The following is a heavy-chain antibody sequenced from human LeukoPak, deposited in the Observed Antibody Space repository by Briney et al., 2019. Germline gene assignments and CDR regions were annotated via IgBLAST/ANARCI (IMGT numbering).Heavy chain of an antibody. CDR3: AREYSSSSGRRAFDI. D-gene: IGHD6-6*01. Sequence: SETLSLTCTVSGGSISSSSYYWGWIRQPPGKGLEWIGSIYYSGSTNYNPSLKSRLTISIDTSENQFSLKLSSVTAADTAVYYCAREYSSSSGRRAFDIWGQGTMVTVSS. V-gene: IGHV4-39*07. CDR1: GGSISSSSYY. CDR2: IYYSGST. J-gene: IGHJ3*02.